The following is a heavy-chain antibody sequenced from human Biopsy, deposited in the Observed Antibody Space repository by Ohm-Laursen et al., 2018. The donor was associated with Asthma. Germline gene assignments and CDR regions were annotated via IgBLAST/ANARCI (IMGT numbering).Heavy chain of an antibody. Sequence: ESSVKVSCNSLGGTFNTYVIGWVRQAPGQGLEWMGGINSVFGATTYPQKFQDRVTITADDSTSTVYMELSSLRSEDTAVYYCARKAGSCISRTCYSLDFWGQGTLVTVSS. CDR1: GGTFNTYV. V-gene: IGHV1-69*01. D-gene: IGHD2-15*01. CDR3: ARKAGSCISRTCYSLDF. CDR2: INSVFGAT. J-gene: IGHJ4*02.